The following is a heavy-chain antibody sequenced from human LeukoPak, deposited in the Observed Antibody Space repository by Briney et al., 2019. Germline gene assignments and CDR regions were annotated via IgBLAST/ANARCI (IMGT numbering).Heavy chain of an antibody. V-gene: IGHV3-48*03. Sequence: GGSLRLSCAASGFTLSNYEMNWVRQAPGKGLEWVSYIGSSSGIIYYTDSVKGRFTIFRDNAANSLYLQMNSLRVEDTAVYYCAILPGDAFDIWGQGTMVTVSS. D-gene: IGHD7-27*01. CDR1: GFTLSNYE. CDR2: IGSSSGII. CDR3: AILPGDAFDI. J-gene: IGHJ3*02.